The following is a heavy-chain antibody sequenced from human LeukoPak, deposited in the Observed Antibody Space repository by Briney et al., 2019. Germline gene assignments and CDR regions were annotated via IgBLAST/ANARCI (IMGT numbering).Heavy chain of an antibody. V-gene: IGHV7-4-1*02. CDR1: GYTFTSYA. D-gene: IGHD2-15*01. CDR3: ATHGVVVAATGAFDI. Sequence: ASVKVSCKASGYTFTSYAMNWVRQAPGQGLEWMGWINTNTGNPTYAQGFTGRFVFSLDASVSTAYLQISSLKAEDTAVYYCATHGVVVAATGAFDIWGQGTMVTVSS. CDR2: INTNTGNP. J-gene: IGHJ3*02.